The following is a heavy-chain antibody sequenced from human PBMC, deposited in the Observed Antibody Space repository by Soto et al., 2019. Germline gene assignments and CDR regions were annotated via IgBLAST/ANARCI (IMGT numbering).Heavy chain of an antibody. D-gene: IGHD3-10*01. CDR1: GGSISSGDYY. CDR2: IYYSGST. CDR3: ARYYYGSGSYGYYYYGMDV. Sequence: TSETLSLTCTVSGGSISSGDYYWSWIRQPPGKGLEWIGYIYYSGSTYYNPSLKSRVTISVDTSKNQFSLKLSSVTAADTAVYYCARYYYGSGSYGYYYYGMDVWGQGTTVTVSS. J-gene: IGHJ6*02. V-gene: IGHV4-30-4*01.